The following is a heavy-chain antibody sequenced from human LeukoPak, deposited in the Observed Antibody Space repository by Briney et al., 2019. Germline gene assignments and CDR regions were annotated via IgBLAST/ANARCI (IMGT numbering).Heavy chain of an antibody. J-gene: IGHJ4*02. Sequence: GGSLRLSCAASGFSFSGYWMRWVRQAPGKGLEWVANISPEGSDKYYKDSVKGRFTVSRDNAKDSLYLQMNSLRAEDTAVYYCAKRPAYCGGDCYSLDYWGQGTLVTVSS. D-gene: IGHD2-21*02. CDR2: ISPEGSDK. CDR1: GFSFSGYW. V-gene: IGHV3-7*01. CDR3: AKRPAYCGGDCYSLDY.